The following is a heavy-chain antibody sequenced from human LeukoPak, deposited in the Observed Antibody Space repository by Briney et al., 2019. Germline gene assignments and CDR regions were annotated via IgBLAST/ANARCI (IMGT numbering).Heavy chain of an antibody. CDR1: GGSISSYY. CDR3: ARLKDGSGSYQTFDY. D-gene: IGHD3-10*01. Sequence: SETLSLTCTVSGGSISSYYWSWIRQPAGNGLEWMGRIYTSGSTNYNPSLKSRVTMSVDTSKNQFSLKLSSVTAADTAVYYCARLKDGSGSYQTFDYWGQGTLVTVSS. J-gene: IGHJ4*02. V-gene: IGHV4-4*07. CDR2: IYTSGST.